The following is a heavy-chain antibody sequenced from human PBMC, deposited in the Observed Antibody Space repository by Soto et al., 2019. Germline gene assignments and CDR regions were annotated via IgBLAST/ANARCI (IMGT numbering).Heavy chain of an antibody. J-gene: IGHJ4*02. D-gene: IGHD3-3*01. CDR1: GGSISSCGYY. CDR2: IYYSGST. Sequence: SETLSLTCTVSGGSISSCGYYWSWIRQHPGKGLEWIGYIYYSGSTYYNPSLKSRVTISVDTSKNQFSLKLSSVTAADTAVYYCARVVSGYGDYWGQGTLVTVSS. CDR3: ARVVSGYGDY. V-gene: IGHV4-31*03.